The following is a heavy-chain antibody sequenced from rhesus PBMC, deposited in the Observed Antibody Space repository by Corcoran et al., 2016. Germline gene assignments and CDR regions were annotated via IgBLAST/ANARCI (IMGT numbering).Heavy chain of an antibody. CDR2: ISGGSETT. Sequence: QVQLQESGPGLVKPSETLPLTCAVSGASLSSNYWTWIRQPPGKGLEWIGYISGGSETTSYHPPLRGRVTISKDTSQNQFSLKLSSVTAADTAVYYCARDAVSLDVWGRGVLVTVSS. CDR3: ARDAVSLDV. J-gene: IGHJ5-2*02. V-gene: IGHV4-147*01. CDR1: GASLSSNY.